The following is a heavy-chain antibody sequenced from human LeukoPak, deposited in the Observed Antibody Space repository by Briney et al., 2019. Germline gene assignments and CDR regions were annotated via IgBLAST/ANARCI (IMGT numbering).Heavy chain of an antibody. CDR2: INHSGST. J-gene: IGHJ4*02. CDR3: ARGGWVCSGGSCYATGGMLDY. Sequence: SETLSLTCTVSGGSISSYYWSWIRQPPGKGLEWIGEINHSGSTNYNPSLKSRVTISVDTSKNQFSLKLSSVTAADTAVYYCARGGWVCSGGSCYATGGMLDYWGQGTLVTVSS. CDR1: GGSISSYY. V-gene: IGHV4-34*01. D-gene: IGHD2-15*01.